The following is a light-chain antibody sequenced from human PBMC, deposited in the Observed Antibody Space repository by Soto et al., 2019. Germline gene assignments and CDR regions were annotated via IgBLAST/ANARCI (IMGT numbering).Light chain of an antibody. Sequence: QSALTQPPSASGSPGQSVTISCTGTSSDVGGYNFISWYQQHPGTAPKIIIYDVSKRPSGVPDRFSGSTSGNTASLTISGLQAEDDAFYYCCSYAGSNTLVFGGGTKLTVL. J-gene: IGLJ2*01. CDR3: CSYAGSNTLV. CDR1: SSDVGGYNF. CDR2: DVS. V-gene: IGLV2-8*01.